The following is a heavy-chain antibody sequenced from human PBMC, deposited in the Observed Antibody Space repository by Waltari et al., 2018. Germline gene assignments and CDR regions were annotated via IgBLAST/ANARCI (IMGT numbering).Heavy chain of an antibody. CDR3: AKDYYYYYYMDV. J-gene: IGHJ6*03. CDR1: GFTFSSYA. CDR2: ISGSGGST. V-gene: IGHV3-23*04. Sequence: EVQLVESGGGLVQPGGSLRLSCAASGFTFSSYAMSWVRQAPGKGLGWVSDISGSGGSTYYADSVKGRFTISRDNSKNTLYLQMNSLRAEDTAVYYCAKDYYYYYYMDVWGKGTTVTVSS.